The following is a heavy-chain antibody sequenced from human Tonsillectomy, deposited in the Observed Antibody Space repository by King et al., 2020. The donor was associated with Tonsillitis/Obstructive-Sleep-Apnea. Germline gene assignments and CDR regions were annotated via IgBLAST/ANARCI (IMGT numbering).Heavy chain of an antibody. D-gene: IGHD3-3*01. J-gene: IGHJ6*03. CDR3: ARHVAYYDSRRLNYYYMDV. Sequence: LQLQESGPGLVKPSETLSLTCTVSGGSISSSSYYWGWIRQPPGKGLEWIGSIYYSGSTYYNPSLKSRVTISVDTSKNQFSLKLSSVTAADTAVYYCARHVAYYDSRRLNYYYMDVWGKGTTVTVSS. CDR1: GGSISSSSYY. V-gene: IGHV4-39*01. CDR2: IYYSGST.